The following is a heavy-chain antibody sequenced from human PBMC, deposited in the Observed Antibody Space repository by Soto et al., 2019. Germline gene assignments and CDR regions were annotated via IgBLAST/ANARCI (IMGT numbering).Heavy chain of an antibody. J-gene: IGHJ6*02. CDR3: ARAHYGDYGYGMDV. V-gene: IGHV4-30-2*01. D-gene: IGHD4-17*01. CDR2: IYDSGTT. CDR1: GGSLSSGCYS. Sequence: SETLSLTCAVSGGSLSSGCYSWTWIRQPPGKGLEWIGYIYDSGTTYYNPSLKSRVTISVDRSKNQFSLKLSSVTAADTAVYYCARAHYGDYGYGMDVWGQGTTVTVSS.